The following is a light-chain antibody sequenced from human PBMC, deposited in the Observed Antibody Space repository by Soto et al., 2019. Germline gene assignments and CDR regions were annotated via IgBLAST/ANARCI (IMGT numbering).Light chain of an antibody. CDR3: QQYGSSPTWP. CDR1: QSVSSSY. Sequence: EIVLTQSPGTLSLSPGERATLSCRASQSVSSSYLAWYQQKPGQAPRLLIYGASSRATGIPDRFSGSGSGTDLTLTISRLEPEDLAVYYCQQYGSSPTWPFGQGTKVEIK. CDR2: GAS. V-gene: IGKV3-20*01. J-gene: IGKJ1*01.